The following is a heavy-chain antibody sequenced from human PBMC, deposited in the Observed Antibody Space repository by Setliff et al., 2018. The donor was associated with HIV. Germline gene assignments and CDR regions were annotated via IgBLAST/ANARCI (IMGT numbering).Heavy chain of an antibody. CDR3: AREGAVADAFDI. Sequence: ASVKVSCKASGGTFSSYAISWVRQAPGQGLEWMGGIIPILGIANYAQKFQGRVTITADKSTSTAYMELSSLGSEDTAVYYCAREGAVADAFDIWGQGTMVTVSS. CDR1: GGTFSSYA. J-gene: IGHJ3*02. CDR2: IIPILGIA. V-gene: IGHV1-69*10. D-gene: IGHD6-19*01.